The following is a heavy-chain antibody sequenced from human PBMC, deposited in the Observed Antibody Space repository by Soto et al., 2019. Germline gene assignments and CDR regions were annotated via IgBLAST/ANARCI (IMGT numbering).Heavy chain of an antibody. V-gene: IGHV4-39*01. CDR2: IYYSGST. Sequence: SETLSLTCTVSGGSISSSSYYWGWIRQPPGKGLEWIGSIYYSGSTYYNPSLKSRVTISVDTSKNQFSLKLSSVTAADTAVYYCASIAVVTFDYWGQGTLVTVSS. CDR1: GGSISSSSYY. D-gene: IGHD2-15*01. CDR3: ASIAVVTFDY. J-gene: IGHJ4*02.